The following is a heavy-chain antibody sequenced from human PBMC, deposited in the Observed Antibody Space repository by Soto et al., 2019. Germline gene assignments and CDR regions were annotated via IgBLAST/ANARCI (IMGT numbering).Heavy chain of an antibody. D-gene: IGHD3-22*01. V-gene: IGHV4-34*01. Sequence: SETLSLTCAVYGGSFSGYYWSWIRQPPGKGLEWIGEINHSGSTNYNPSLKSRVTISVDTSKNQFSLKLSSVTAADTAVYYCARVRYYYDSSGYYFIPFDYWGQGTLVTVSS. J-gene: IGHJ4*02. CDR1: GGSFSGYY. CDR3: ARVRYYYDSSGYYFIPFDY. CDR2: INHSGST.